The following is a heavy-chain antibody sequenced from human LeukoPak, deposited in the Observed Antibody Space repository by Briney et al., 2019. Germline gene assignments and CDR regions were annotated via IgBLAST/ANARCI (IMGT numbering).Heavy chain of an antibody. CDR3: AKSEVGRFDP. J-gene: IGHJ5*02. Sequence: PSETLSLTCTVTGASISSHYWCWIRQTPGTGLEGIGDIYDRGSTTYNPSLKSRVSISVYTSRNQFSLNLRSVTAADTAVYYCAKSEVGRFDPWGQGTLVTVSS. D-gene: IGHD1-26*01. CDR2: IYDRGST. CDR1: GASISSHY. V-gene: IGHV4-59*11.